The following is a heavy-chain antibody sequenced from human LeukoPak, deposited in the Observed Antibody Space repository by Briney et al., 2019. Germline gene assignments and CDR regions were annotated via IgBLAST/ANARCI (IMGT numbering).Heavy chain of an antibody. J-gene: IGHJ5*02. Sequence: SGPALLKPTQTITLACTFSGVSLTTTGMCVSWIRQPPGKALEWLAVIDWDDNKFYSTSLKTRLTISKDTSKNQVVLTVTNMDPGDTATYYCARCIAEGGTGWFDPWGQGTLVTVSS. CDR1: GVSLTTTGMC. D-gene: IGHD6-13*01. V-gene: IGHV2-70*01. CDR2: IDWDDNK. CDR3: ARCIAEGGTGWFDP.